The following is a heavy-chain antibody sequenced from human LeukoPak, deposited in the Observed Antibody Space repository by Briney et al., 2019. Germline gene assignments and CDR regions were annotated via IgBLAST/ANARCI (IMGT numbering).Heavy chain of an antibody. D-gene: IGHD7-27*01. Sequence: SETLSLTGSVSGGSISSYYWSWIRQPPGKGLEWIGYIYSSGTTNYNPSLKSRVTIAVDTSKNQFSLKLSSVTAADTAVYYCARHNWGFRAFDIWGQGTMVTVSS. J-gene: IGHJ3*02. CDR1: GGSISSYY. CDR3: ARHNWGFRAFDI. CDR2: IYSSGTT. V-gene: IGHV4-59*08.